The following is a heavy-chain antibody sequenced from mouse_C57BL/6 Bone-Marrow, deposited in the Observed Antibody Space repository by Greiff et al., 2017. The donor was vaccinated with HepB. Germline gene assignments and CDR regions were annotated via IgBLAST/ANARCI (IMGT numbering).Heavy chain of an antibody. J-gene: IGHJ1*03. CDR1: GYTFTSYW. CDR3: ARKWGYWYFDV. V-gene: IGHV1-64*01. CDR2: IHPNSGST. Sequence: QVQLKQPGAELVKPGASVKLSCKASGYTFTSYWMHWVKQRPGQGLEWIGMIHPNSGSTNYNEKFKSKATLTVDKSSSTAYMQLSSLTSEDSAVYYCARKWGYWYFDVWGTGTTVTVSS.